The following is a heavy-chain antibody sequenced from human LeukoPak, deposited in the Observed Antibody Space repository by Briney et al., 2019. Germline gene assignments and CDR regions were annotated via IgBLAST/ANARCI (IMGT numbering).Heavy chain of an antibody. D-gene: IGHD6-13*01. CDR2: IYHSGST. V-gene: IGHV4-30-2*01. CDR1: GGSISSGGYS. CDR3: ARAFSSSWDYFDY. Sequence: PSQTLSLTCAVSGGSISSGGYSWSWIRQPPGKGLEWIGYIYHSGSTYYNPSLKSRVTISVDRSKNQFSLKLSSVTAADTAVYYCARAFSSSWDYFDYWGQGTLVTVSS. J-gene: IGHJ4*02.